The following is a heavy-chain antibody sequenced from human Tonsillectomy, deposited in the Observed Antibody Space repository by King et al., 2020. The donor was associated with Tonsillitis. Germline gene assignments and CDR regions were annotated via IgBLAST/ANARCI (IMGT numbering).Heavy chain of an antibody. CDR2: IAHDGNSK. CDR3: AREAYSSGRCGIFDI. D-gene: IGHD6-19*01. V-gene: IGHV3-30*01. Sequence: QLVQSGGGVVQPGGSLRLSCAASGLTVSASIIHWVRQAPGKGLEWVALIAHDGNSKNYAGTMRGRFTKSGDNSQNTVYLQMNSLRAEDTAVYYCAREAYSSGRCGIFDIWGQGTKVTVSS. CDR1: GLTVSASI. J-gene: IGHJ3*02.